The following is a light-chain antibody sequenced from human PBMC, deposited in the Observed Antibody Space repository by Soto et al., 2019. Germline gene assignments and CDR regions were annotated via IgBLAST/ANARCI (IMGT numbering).Light chain of an antibody. J-gene: IGLJ1*01. Sequence: QSVLTQPASVSGSPGQSITISCTGTSSDVGGYTYVSWYQQHPGKAPELMIHEVSNRPSGVSNRFSGSKSGNTASLTISGLQAEDEADYYCSSYTSSSTPYVFGTGTKVTVL. CDR3: SSYTSSSTPYV. V-gene: IGLV2-14*01. CDR2: EVS. CDR1: SSDVGGYTY.